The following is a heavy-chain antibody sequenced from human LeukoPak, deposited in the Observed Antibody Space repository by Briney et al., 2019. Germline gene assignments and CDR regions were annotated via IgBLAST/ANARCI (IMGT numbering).Heavy chain of an antibody. D-gene: IGHD5-24*01. CDR1: GFTFSSYA. Sequence: GGSLRLSCAASGFTFSSYAMNWAHQAPGKGLEWVSTISGTTGRTHYADSVRGRFTISRDNSKNTLYLQMNSLRAEDTAVYYCDGADYWGQGTLVTVSS. CDR3: DGADY. V-gene: IGHV3-23*01. J-gene: IGHJ4*02. CDR2: ISGTTGRT.